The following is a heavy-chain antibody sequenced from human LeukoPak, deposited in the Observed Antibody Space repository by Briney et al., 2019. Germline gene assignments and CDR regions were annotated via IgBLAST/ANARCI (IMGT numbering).Heavy chain of an antibody. J-gene: IGHJ4*02. CDR1: GFIVSINS. Sequence: GGSLRLSCTVSGFIVSINSMSWVRQAPGKRLEWVSFIYSGGNTHYSDSVKGRFTISRDNSKNTLYLHMNSLRAEDTAVYYCARRAGEYSHPYDYWGQGTLVTVSS. V-gene: IGHV3-53*01. D-gene: IGHD4-17*01. CDR3: ARRAGEYSHPYDY. CDR2: IYSGGNT.